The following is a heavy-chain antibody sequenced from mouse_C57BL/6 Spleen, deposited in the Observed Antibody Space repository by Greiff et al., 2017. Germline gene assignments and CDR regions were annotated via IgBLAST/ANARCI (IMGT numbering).Heavy chain of an antibody. CDR3: ARSSSYYGSSSYYFDY. D-gene: IGHD1-1*01. Sequence: QVQLQQSGAELARPGASVKLSCKASGYTFTSYGISWVKQRTGQGLEWIGEIYPRSGNTYYNEKFKGKATLTADKSSSTAYMELRSLTSEDSAVYFCARSSSYYGSSSYYFDYWGQGTTLTVSS. CDR1: GYTFTSYG. J-gene: IGHJ2*01. CDR2: IYPRSGNT. V-gene: IGHV1-81*01.